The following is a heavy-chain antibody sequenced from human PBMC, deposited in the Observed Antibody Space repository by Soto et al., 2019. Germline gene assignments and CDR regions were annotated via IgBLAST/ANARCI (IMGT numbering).Heavy chain of an antibody. Sequence: GSLILSCTASGFTFGDYAMSWVRQAPGKGLEWVGFIRSKAYGGTTEYAASVKGRLTISRDDSKSIAYLQMNSLKTEDTAVYYCTRAVEAGYYYYYGMDVWGQGTTVTVSS. CDR2: IRSKAYGGTT. CDR3: TRAVEAGYYYYYGMDV. D-gene: IGHD2-21*01. V-gene: IGHV3-49*04. J-gene: IGHJ6*02. CDR1: GFTFGDYA.